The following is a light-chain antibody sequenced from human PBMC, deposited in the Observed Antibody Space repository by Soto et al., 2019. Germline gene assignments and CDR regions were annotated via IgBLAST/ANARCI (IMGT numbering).Light chain of an antibody. CDR2: NDA. J-gene: IGLJ1*01. CDR1: KIGDKE. Sequence: SYELTQPPSVSVAPGQTARIPCGATKIGDKEVHWYQQRPGQAPVLVVFNDADRPSGIPERFSGSNSGNSATLTISRVDAGDEADYYCQVWDSNGGHYVFGSGTKLTVL. V-gene: IGLV3-21*02. CDR3: QVWDSNGGHYV.